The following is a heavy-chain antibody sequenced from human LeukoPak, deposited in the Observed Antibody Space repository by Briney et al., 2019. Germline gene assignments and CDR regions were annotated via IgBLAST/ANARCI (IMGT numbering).Heavy chain of an antibody. Sequence: PGGSLRLSCAASGFTFSNYAMHWVRQAPGKGLEWVAFMSSDGSDKYYADSVKGRFTISRDNSKNTLYLQMNSLRFEDTAVYYCARDQPGTYTLSSTWGQGTLVTVSS. V-gene: IGHV3-30-3*01. CDR2: MSSDGSDK. D-gene: IGHD6-19*01. CDR3: ARDQPGTYTLSST. J-gene: IGHJ5*02. CDR1: GFTFSNYA.